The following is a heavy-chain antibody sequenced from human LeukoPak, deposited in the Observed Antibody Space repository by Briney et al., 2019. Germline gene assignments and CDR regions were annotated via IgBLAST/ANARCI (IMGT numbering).Heavy chain of an antibody. CDR3: AHSSNYDYVWGSYLYFDY. J-gene: IGHJ4*02. Sequence: SGPTLVKPTQTLTVTCTFSGFSLSTSGVGVGWIRQPPGKALEWLALIYWDDDKRYSPSLKSRLTITKDTSKNQVVLTMTNMDPVDTATYYCAHSSNYDYVWGSYLYFDYWGQGTLVTVFS. CDR2: IYWDDDK. D-gene: IGHD3-16*01. CDR1: GFSLSTSGVG. V-gene: IGHV2-5*02.